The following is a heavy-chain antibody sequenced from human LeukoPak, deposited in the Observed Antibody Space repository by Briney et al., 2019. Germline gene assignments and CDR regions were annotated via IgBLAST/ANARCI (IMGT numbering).Heavy chain of an antibody. Sequence: LGEPLLISCQSSGSNLSTYWITWVRPMAGKGVEWMGRIDHSDSCITYSASFQGHVTISADNTINPAFMQWSSLRAADTALYYGARHYDRRAAFYYWGQGTLVTVSS. CDR3: ARHYDRRAAFYY. V-gene: IGHV5-10-1*01. CDR2: IDHSDSCI. CDR1: GSNLSTYW. D-gene: IGHD3-22*01. J-gene: IGHJ4*02.